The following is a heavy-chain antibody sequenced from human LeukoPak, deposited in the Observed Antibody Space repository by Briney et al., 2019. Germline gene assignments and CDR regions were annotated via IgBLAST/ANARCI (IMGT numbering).Heavy chain of an antibody. J-gene: IGHJ4*02. V-gene: IGHV3-48*04. CDR1: GFSFNSYS. Sequence: PGGSLRLSCAASGFSFNSYSMNWVRQAPGKGLEWVSYISSSGSTIYHADSVKGRFTISRDNAKNSLYLQMNSLRAEDTAVYYCAITLGYYYDSSGYAFDYWGQGTLVTVSS. CDR2: ISSSGSTI. CDR3: AITLGYYYDSSGYAFDY. D-gene: IGHD3-22*01.